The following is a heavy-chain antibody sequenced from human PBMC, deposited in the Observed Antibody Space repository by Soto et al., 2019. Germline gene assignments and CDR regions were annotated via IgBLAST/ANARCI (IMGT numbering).Heavy chain of an antibody. CDR2: ISAYNGNT. CDR3: ARGDSYSSSSGNTYYYYGMDV. D-gene: IGHD6-6*01. Sequence: ASVKVSCKASGYTFTSYGISWVRQAPGQGLEWMGWISAYNGNTNYAQKLQGRVTMTTDTSTSTAYMELRSLRSDDTAVYYCARGDSYSSSSGNTYYYYGMDVWGQGTTVTV. CDR1: GYTFTSYG. J-gene: IGHJ6*02. V-gene: IGHV1-18*01.